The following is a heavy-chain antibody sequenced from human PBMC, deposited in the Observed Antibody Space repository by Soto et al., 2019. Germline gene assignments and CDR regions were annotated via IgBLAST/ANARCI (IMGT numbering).Heavy chain of an antibody. D-gene: IGHD4-17*01. CDR1: GGSISSGGYY. V-gene: IGHV4-31*01. CDR2: IYYSGST. Sequence: QVQLQESGPGLVKPSQTLSLTCTVSGGSISSGGYYWSWIRQHPGKGLEWIGYIYYSGSTYYNPSLKXQVRIXXDTSKNQFSLKPSSVTAADTAVYYCASSHGVGVDYWGQGTLVTVSS. J-gene: IGHJ4*02. CDR3: ASSHGVGVDY.